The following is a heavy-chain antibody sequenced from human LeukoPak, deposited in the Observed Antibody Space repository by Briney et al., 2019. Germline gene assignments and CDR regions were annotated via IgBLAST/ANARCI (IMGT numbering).Heavy chain of an antibody. D-gene: IGHD5-18*01. CDR1: VFLFSNNR. V-gene: IGHV3-30*18. CDR3: VKEFGGHTYGAYFDF. CDR2: VSSTGSAQ. Sequence: GGSVKLSCAASVFLFSNNRMEWVRQAPCKGLEWVAVVSSTGSAQYYDDSVRGRFTISRDNAEDMLYLQMKSLRPEDTAVYYCVKEFGGHTYGAYFDFWGLGTLVTVSS. J-gene: IGHJ4*02.